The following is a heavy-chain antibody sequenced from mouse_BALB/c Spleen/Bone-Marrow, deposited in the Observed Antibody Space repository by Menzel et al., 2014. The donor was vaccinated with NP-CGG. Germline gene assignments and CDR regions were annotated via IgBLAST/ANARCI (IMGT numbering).Heavy chain of an antibody. V-gene: IGHV1-69*02. D-gene: IGHD2-3*01. Sequence: QVQLQQSGAELVKPGASVKLSCKASGYTFTSYWMHWVKQRPGQGLEWIGEIDPSDSYTNYNQKFKGKATLTVDKSSRTAYMQLSSLTSEDSAVYFCARWLLRYYAMDDWGQGTSVTVSS. CDR2: IDPSDSYT. J-gene: IGHJ4*01. CDR1: GYTFTSYW. CDR3: ARWLLRYYAMDD.